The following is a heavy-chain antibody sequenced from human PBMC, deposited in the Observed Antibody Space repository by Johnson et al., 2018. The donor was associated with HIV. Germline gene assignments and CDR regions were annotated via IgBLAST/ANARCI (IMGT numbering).Heavy chain of an antibody. D-gene: IGHD6-19*01. CDR1: RFTLSSYW. Sequence: QVQLVESGGGLVQPGGSLRLSCGASRFTLSSYWMTWVRQAPGRGLEWVAVISYDGSNKYYADSVKGRFTISRDNSKNTLYLQMNSLRAEETAVYYCARGHLAVAGTGDAFDIWGQGTMVTVSS. V-gene: IGHV3-30*03. J-gene: IGHJ3*02. CDR3: ARGHLAVAGTGDAFDI. CDR2: ISYDGSNK.